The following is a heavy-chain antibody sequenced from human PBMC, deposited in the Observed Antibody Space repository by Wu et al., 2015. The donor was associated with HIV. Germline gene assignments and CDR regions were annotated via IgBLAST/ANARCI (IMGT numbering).Heavy chain of an antibody. CDR3: ARVAKAAGPITDYYMDL. Sequence: QVQLVQSGAEVKKPGSSVKVSCKTSGGTFNKHAFSWVRQAPGQGLEWMGGIIPIFGSTNYPQRFQGRVTITTHESTSTVYMELSGLTSEDTAVYYCARVAKAAGPITDYYMDLWGKGTTVIVSS. CDR1: GGTFNKHA. CDR2: IIPIFGST. J-gene: IGHJ6*03. D-gene: IGHD1-20*01. V-gene: IGHV1-69*05.